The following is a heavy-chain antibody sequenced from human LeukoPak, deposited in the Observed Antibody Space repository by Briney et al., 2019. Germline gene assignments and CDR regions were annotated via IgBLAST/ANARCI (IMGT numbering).Heavy chain of an antibody. Sequence: GGSLRLSCAASGFTFSNAWMNWVRQAPGKGLEWVGRIRSKTDGGTTDYAAPVKGRFTISRDDSKKTLYLQMNSLQTEDTAVYYCSTISPYDNSVDWGQGTLVTVSS. CDR2: IRSKTDGGTT. J-gene: IGHJ4*02. CDR1: GFTFSNAW. D-gene: IGHD3-22*01. CDR3: STISPYDNSVD. V-gene: IGHV3-15*07.